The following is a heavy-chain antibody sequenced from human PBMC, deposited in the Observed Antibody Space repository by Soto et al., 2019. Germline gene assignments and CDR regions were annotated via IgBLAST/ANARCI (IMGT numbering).Heavy chain of an antibody. D-gene: IGHD6-19*01. V-gene: IGHV6-1*01. J-gene: IGHJ4*02. Sequence: PSQTLSLTCAISGDSVSSNIAAWNWIRQSPSRGLEWLGRTYYRSKWYNDYAESVKSRMIINPDTSKNQFSLQLTSVTPEDTAVYYCVRQTSLGVAGTFDYWGQGTLVTVS. CDR2: TYYRSKWYN. CDR3: VRQTSLGVAGTFDY. CDR1: GDSVSSNIAA.